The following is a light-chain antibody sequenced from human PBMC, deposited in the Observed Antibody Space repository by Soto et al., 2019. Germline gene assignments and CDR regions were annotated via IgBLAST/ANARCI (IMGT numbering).Light chain of an antibody. CDR3: GADHGSGTNFVKV. CDR1: SGYSDYK. Sequence: QPVLTQPPSASASLGASVTLTCTLSSGYSDYKVDWYQQRPGKGPRLVMRVGPGGIVGSKGDGIPDRFSVLGSGLNRYLTIKNIQEEDESDYHCGADHGSGTNFVKVFGGGTQLTVL. V-gene: IGLV9-49*03. CDR2: VGPGGIVG. J-gene: IGLJ2*01.